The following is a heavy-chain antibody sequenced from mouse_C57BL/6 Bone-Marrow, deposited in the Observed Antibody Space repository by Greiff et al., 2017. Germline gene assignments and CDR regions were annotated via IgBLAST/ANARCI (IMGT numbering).Heavy chain of an antibody. Sequence: QVQLQQSGAELVRPGTSVKVSCKASGYAFTNYLIEWVKQRPGQGLEWIGVINPGSGGTNYNEQFKGKATLTADKSSSTAYMQLSSLTSEDSAVYICARPNLGTQLGRDYWGQGTTLTVSS. CDR2: INPGSGGT. V-gene: IGHV1-54*01. CDR3: ARPNLGTQLGRDY. D-gene: IGHD4-1*02. CDR1: GYAFTNYL. J-gene: IGHJ2*01.